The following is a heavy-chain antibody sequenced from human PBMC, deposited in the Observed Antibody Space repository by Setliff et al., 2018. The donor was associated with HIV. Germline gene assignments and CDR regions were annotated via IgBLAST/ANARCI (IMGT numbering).Heavy chain of an antibody. CDR2: FDPEDGET. V-gene: IGHV1-24*01. CDR1: GYTFTSYY. J-gene: IGHJ3*02. Sequence: ASVKVSCKASGYTFTSYYMHWVRQAPGKGLEWMGGFDPEDGETIYAQKFQGRVTMTEDTSTDTAYMELSSLRSEDTAVYYCANLGAFDIWGQGTMVTVSS. CDR3: ANLGAFDI.